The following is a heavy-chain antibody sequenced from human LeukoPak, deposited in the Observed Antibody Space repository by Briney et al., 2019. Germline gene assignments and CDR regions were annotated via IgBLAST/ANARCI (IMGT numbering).Heavy chain of an antibody. CDR3: ARDSGYGVDY. CDR2: IYYSGST. CDR1: GGSISRYY. J-gene: IGHJ4*02. Sequence: PSETLSLTCTVSGGSISRYYWSWIRQPPGKGLEWIGYIYYSGSTNYNPSLKSRVTISVDTSKNQFSLKLSSVTAADTAVYYCARDSGYGVDYWGQGTLVTVSS. D-gene: IGHD5-12*01. V-gene: IGHV4-59*01.